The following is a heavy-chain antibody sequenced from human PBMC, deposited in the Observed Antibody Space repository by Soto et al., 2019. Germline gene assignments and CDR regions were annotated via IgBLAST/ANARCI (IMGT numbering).Heavy chain of an antibody. Sequence: ASVKVSCKASGYTFTSYGISWVRQAPGQGLEWMGWISAYNGNTNYAQKLQGRVTMTTDTSTSTAYMELRSLRSDDTAVYYCAGDIAAAPPGDYWGQGTLVTVSS. D-gene: IGHD6-13*01. CDR3: AGDIAAAPPGDY. J-gene: IGHJ4*02. CDR1: GYTFTSYG. CDR2: ISAYNGNT. V-gene: IGHV1-18*04.